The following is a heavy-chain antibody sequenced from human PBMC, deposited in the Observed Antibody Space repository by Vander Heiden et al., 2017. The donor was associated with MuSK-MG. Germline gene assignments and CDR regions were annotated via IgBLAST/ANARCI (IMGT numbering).Heavy chain of an antibody. V-gene: IGHV1-69*01. D-gene: IGHD5-18*01. CDR2: IIPILGTA. CDR1: AGPFSSYA. CDR3: ARGGVGYSYGTFDY. J-gene: IGHJ4*02. Sequence: QVQPVQSGAEVKKPGSSVKVSCKASAGPFSSYAMSWVRRTPGQGLGWMEGIIPILGTANSAQKFQGRVTITADESTSTAYMELSSLRSGDTAVYYCARGGVGYSYGTFDYWGQGTLVTVSS.